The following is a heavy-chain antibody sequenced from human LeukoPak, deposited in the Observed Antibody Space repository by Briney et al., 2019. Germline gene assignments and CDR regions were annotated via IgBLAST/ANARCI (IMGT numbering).Heavy chain of an antibody. CDR3: ARSGRDGYNWDAFDI. CDR1: GFTFDTFD. CDR2: IGTAGDI. D-gene: IGHD5-24*01. Sequence: PGGSLRLSCAASGFTFDTFDMHWVRQGTGERLEWVSGIGTAGDILYLDSVKGRFTISRDNAKNSLHLQMNSLRAEDTAVYYCARSGRDGYNWDAFDIWGQGTMVTISS. V-gene: IGHV3-13*04. J-gene: IGHJ3*02.